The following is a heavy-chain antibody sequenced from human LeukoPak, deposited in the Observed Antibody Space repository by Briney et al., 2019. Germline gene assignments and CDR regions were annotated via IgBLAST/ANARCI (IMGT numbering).Heavy chain of an antibody. D-gene: IGHD3-22*01. Sequence: GGSLRLSCAASGFTFSSYAMSWVRQAPGKGLEWVSAISGSGGSTYYADSVKGRFTISRDNSKNTLYLQMNSLRAEDTAVYYCAKDDSSGCYFKYYFDYWGQGTLVTVSS. CDR3: AKDDSSGCYFKYYFDY. V-gene: IGHV3-23*01. CDR1: GFTFSSYA. J-gene: IGHJ4*02. CDR2: ISGSGGST.